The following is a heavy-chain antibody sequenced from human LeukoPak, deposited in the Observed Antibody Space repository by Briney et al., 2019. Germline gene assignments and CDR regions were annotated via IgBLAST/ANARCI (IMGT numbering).Heavy chain of an antibody. CDR3: ARQTGVGLFILP. Sequence: SETLSLACTVSGGSISSSSYYWGWIRQPPGKGLEWVGSIYYSGNTYYNPSLKSRVTISVDTSKNQFSLKLTSVTAADTAVYYCARQTGVGLFILPGGQGTLVTVSS. CDR2: IYYSGNT. CDR1: GGSISSSSYY. D-gene: IGHD3-3*01. V-gene: IGHV4-39*01. J-gene: IGHJ4*02.